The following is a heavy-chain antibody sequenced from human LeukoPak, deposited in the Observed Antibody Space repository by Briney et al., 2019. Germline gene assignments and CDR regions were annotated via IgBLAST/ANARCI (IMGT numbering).Heavy chain of an antibody. D-gene: IGHD6-19*01. V-gene: IGHV3-30-3*01. CDR1: GFTFSSYA. CDR2: ISYDGSNK. J-gene: IGHJ4*02. Sequence: GGSLRLSCAASGFTFSSYAMHWVRQAPGKGLEWVAVISYDGSNKYYADSVKGRFTISRDNAKDTVYLQMNSLRAEDTAVYYCARVSIGWYSFDYWGQGTLVTVSS. CDR3: ARVSIGWYSFDY.